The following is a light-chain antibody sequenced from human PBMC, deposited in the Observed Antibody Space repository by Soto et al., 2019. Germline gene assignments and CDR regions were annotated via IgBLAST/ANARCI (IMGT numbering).Light chain of an antibody. CDR1: KLGGRF. V-gene: IGLV3-1*01. CDR3: QAWDSSTAV. J-gene: IGLJ1*01. Sequence: SYELTQPPSVSVSPGQTASITCSGDKLGGRFVCWYQQKPGQSPVLVMYEDTKRPSGIPERFSGSNSGNTAILTISGTLAMYEADYYCQAWDSSTAVFGTGTKLTVL. CDR2: EDT.